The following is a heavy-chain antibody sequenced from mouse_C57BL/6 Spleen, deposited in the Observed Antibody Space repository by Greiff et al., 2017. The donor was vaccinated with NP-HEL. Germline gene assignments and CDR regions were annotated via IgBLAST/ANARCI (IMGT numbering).Heavy chain of an antibody. CDR3: ARDYYYGSSRWYFDV. CDR1: GYTFTDHT. J-gene: IGHJ1*03. Sequence: QVQLKESDAELVKPGASVKISCKVSGYTFTDHTIHWMKQRPEQGLEWIGYIYPRDGSTKYNEKFKGKATLTADKSSSTAYMQLNSLTSEDSAVYFCARDYYYGSSRWYFDVWGTGTTVTVSS. V-gene: IGHV1-78*01. CDR2: IYPRDGST. D-gene: IGHD1-1*01.